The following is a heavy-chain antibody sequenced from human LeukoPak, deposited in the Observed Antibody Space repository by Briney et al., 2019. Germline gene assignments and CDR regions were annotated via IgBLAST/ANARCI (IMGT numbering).Heavy chain of an antibody. D-gene: IGHD3-16*01. V-gene: IGHV1-18*01. J-gene: IGHJ4*02. CDR3: ARKALGQGYFNY. CDR2: IDTDNADT. Sequence: ASVKVSCKTSGYTFTTYGISWVRQAPGQGLEWMGWIDTDNADTNYVQNLQGRVTMTTDTSTSTAYMELRSLGSDDTAAYYCARKALGQGYFNYWGQGTLVIVSS. CDR1: GYTFTTYG.